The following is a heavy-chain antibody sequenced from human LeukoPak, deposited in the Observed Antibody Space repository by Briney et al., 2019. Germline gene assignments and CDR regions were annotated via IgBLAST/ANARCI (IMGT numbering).Heavy chain of an antibody. V-gene: IGHV3-30-3*01. CDR2: ISYDGSNK. J-gene: IGHJ4*02. D-gene: IGHD4-23*01. CDR1: GFTFSSYA. Sequence: GGSLRLSCAASGFTFSSYAMHWVRQAPGKGLEWVAVISYDGSNKYYADSVKGRFTISRDNSKNTLYLQMNSLRAEDTAVYYCARFNLRWFDYWGQGTLVTVSS. CDR3: ARFNLRWFDY.